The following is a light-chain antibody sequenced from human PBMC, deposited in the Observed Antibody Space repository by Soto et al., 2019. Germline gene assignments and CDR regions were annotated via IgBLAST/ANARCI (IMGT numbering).Light chain of an antibody. CDR3: TSYTRSRTWV. CDR2: EVT. J-gene: IGLJ3*02. CDR1: SSDVGSYNR. V-gene: IGLV2-18*02. Sequence: QSALTQPPSVSGSPGQSVTISCTGTSSDVGSYNRVSWYQQPPGTAPKLMIYEVTNRPSGVPNRFSASKSGNTASLTISGLKAEDEAYYYCTSYTRSRTWVFGGGTKLTVL.